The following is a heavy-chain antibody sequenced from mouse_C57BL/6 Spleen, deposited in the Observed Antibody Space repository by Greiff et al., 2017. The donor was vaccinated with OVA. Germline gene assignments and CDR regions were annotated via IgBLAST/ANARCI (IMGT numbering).Heavy chain of an antibody. Sequence: VKLQESGAELVRPGTSLKMSCKASGYTFTNYWIGWAKQRPGHGLEWIGDIYPGGGYTNYNEKFKGKATLTADKSSSTAYMQISSLTSEDSAIYYCARARDGSSTYWYFDVWGTGTTVTVSS. CDR1: GYTFTNYW. CDR3: ARARDGSSTYWYFDV. V-gene: IGHV1-63*01. CDR2: IYPGGGYT. J-gene: IGHJ1*03. D-gene: IGHD1-1*01.